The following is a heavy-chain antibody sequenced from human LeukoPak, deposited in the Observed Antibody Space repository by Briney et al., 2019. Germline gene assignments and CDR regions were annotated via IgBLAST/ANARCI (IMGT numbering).Heavy chain of an antibody. Sequence: PGGSLRLSCAASGFTFSSYSMNWVRQAPGKGLEWVSSISSSSSYIYYADSVKGRFTISRDNAKNSLYLQMNSLRAEDTAVYYCARDPPTLFWELYYWGQGTLVTVSS. D-gene: IGHD1-26*01. CDR2: ISSSSSYI. CDR3: ARDPPTLFWELYY. CDR1: GFTFSSYS. V-gene: IGHV3-21*01. J-gene: IGHJ4*02.